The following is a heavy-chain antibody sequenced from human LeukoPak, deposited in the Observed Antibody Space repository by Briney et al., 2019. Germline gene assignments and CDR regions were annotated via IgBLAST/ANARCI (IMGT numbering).Heavy chain of an antibody. Sequence: GGSLTLSCAASGFTFSSYWMHWVRQAPGKGLVWVSRINSDGSSTSYADSVKGRFTISRDNAKNTLYLQMNSLRAEDTAVYYCARVVAVAAKDYWGQGTLVTVSS. J-gene: IGHJ4*02. CDR1: GFTFSSYW. D-gene: IGHD6-19*01. CDR2: INSDGSST. CDR3: ARVVAVAAKDY. V-gene: IGHV3-74*01.